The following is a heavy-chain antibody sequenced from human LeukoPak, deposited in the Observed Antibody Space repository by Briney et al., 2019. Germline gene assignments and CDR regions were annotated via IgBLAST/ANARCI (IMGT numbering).Heavy chain of an antibody. Sequence: GGSLRLSCAVSGFTVSSNYMTWVRQAPGKGMEWLSVIYAGGGTYHADSVKGRFTISRDNPKNTLYLQMNSLRVEDTAVYYCARALGSYRDYWGQGTLVTVSS. V-gene: IGHV3-53*01. CDR1: GFTVSSNY. CDR3: ARALGSYRDY. CDR2: IYAGGGT. D-gene: IGHD1-26*01. J-gene: IGHJ4*02.